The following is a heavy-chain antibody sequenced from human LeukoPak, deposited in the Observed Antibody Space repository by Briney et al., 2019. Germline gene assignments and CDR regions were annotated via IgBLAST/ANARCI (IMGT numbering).Heavy chain of an antibody. CDR2: INNDGSST. CDR1: GFTFSSYW. D-gene: IGHD5-24*01. Sequence: GGSLRLSCAASGFTFSSYWMHWVRQAPGEGLVWVSRINNDGSSTRYADSVKGRFTISRDNAKNTLYLQMNSLRAEDTAVYYCARDRGWQQFDFRGQGTLVTVSS. J-gene: IGHJ4*02. V-gene: IGHV3-74*01. CDR3: ARDRGWQQFDF.